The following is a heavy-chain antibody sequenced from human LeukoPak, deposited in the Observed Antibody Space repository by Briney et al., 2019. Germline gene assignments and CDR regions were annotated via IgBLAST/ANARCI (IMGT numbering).Heavy chain of an antibody. J-gene: IGHJ4*02. D-gene: IGHD2-21*02. CDR1: GGSFSGYY. V-gene: IGHV4-34*01. CDR2: INHSGST. CDR3: ARSLCGGDCYSGSDFDY. Sequence: SETLSLTCAVYGGSFSGYYWSWICQPPGKGLEWIGEINHSGSTNYNPSLKSRVTISVDTSKNQFSLKLSSVTAADTAVYYCARSLCGGDCYSGSDFDYWGQGTLVTVSS.